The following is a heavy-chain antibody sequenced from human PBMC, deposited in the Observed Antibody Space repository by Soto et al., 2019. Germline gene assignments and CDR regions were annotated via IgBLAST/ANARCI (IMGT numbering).Heavy chain of an antibody. CDR1: GFTFSSYS. D-gene: IGHD3-16*02. J-gene: IGHJ4*02. CDR3: ARSHYDYVWGSYLKGSEYYFDY. Sequence: GGSLRLSCAASGFTFSSYSMNWVRQAPGKGLEWVSYISSSSSTIYYADSVKGRFTISRDNAKNSLYLQMNSLRDEDTAVYYCARSHYDYVWGSYLKGSEYYFDYWGQGTLVTVSS. V-gene: IGHV3-48*02. CDR2: ISSSSSTI.